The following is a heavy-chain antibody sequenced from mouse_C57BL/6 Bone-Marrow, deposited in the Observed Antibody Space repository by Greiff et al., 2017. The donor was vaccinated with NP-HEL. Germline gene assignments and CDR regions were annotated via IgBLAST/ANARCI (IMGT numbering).Heavy chain of an antibody. Sequence: EVQLQQSGPELVKPGASVKISCKASGYTFTDYYMNWVKQSHGKSLEWIGDINPNNGGTSYNQKFKGKATLTVDKSSSTAYMELRSLTSEDSAVYYCARKRGSSPDYWGQGTTLTVSS. CDR1: GYTFTDYY. CDR3: ARKRGSSPDY. CDR2: INPNNGGT. J-gene: IGHJ2*01. V-gene: IGHV1-26*01. D-gene: IGHD1-1*01.